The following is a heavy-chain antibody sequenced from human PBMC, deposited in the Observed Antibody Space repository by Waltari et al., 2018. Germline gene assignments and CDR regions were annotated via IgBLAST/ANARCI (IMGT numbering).Heavy chain of an antibody. CDR1: GGSISSYY. J-gene: IGHJ3*02. D-gene: IGHD3-22*01. V-gene: IGHV4-59*01. CDR3: ARNRYDTDAFDI. CDR2: IYYNGST. Sequence: QVQLQESGPGLVKPSETLSLTCTVSGGSISSYYWSWIRQPPGKGLEWIGYIYYNGSTNYTPSPKSRVTISVDTSKNQFSLKLSSVTAADTAVYYCARNRYDTDAFDIWGQGTMVTVSS.